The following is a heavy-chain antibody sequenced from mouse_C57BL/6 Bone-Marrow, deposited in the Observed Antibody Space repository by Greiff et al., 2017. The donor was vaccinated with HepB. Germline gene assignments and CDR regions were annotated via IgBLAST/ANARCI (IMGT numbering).Heavy chain of an antibody. CDR3: TTPLIYYGNYLSLAY. V-gene: IGHV14-4*01. Sequence: EVQVVESGAELVRPGASVKLSCTASGFNIKDDYMHWVKQRPEQGLEWIGWIDPENGDTEYASKFQGKATITADTSSNTAYLQLSSLTSEDTAVYYCTTPLIYYGNYLSLAYWGQGTLVTVSA. J-gene: IGHJ3*01. CDR2: IDPENGDT. CDR1: GFNIKDDY. D-gene: IGHD2-1*01.